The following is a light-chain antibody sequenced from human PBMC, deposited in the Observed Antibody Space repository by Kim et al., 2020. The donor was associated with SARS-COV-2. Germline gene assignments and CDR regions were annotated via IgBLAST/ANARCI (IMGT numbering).Light chain of an antibody. CDR3: NSYTSTSTLYV. Sequence: QSALTQPASVFGSPGQSITISCTGTSSDIGGYNHVSWYQQHPGKAPKLLIYDVSNRPSGVSNRFSGSKSGNTASLTISGLQAEDEADYYCNSYTSTSTLYVFGTGTKVTVL. J-gene: IGLJ1*01. CDR2: DVS. CDR1: SSDIGGYNH. V-gene: IGLV2-14*03.